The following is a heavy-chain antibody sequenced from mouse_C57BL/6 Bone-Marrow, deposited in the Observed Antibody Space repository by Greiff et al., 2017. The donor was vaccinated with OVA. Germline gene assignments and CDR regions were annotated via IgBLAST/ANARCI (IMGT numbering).Heavy chain of an antibody. Sequence: VKLVESGAELARPGASVKLSCKASGYTFTSYGISWVKQRTGQGLEWIGEIYPRSGNTYYNEKFKGKATLTADKSSSTAYMELRSLTSEDSAVYFCARYYGPYFDYWGQGTTLTVSS. CDR1: GYTFTSYG. CDR3: ARYYGPYFDY. V-gene: IGHV1-81*01. D-gene: IGHD1-2*01. J-gene: IGHJ2*01. CDR2: IYPRSGNT.